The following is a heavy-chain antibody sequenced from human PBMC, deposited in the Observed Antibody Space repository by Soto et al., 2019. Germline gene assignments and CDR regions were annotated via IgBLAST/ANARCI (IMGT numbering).Heavy chain of an antibody. V-gene: IGHV1-69*01. D-gene: IGHD6-19*01. CDR3: AGGRIVVAGSSAYYSMDV. CDR2: IIPVFGII. J-gene: IGHJ6*02. CDR1: GGNPSNSA. Sequence: QVHLLLQSGAEVKKPGSSVKVACKASGGNPSNSAISWVRQAPGQGLEWMGGIIPVFGIISHAQNFQGRVTITADESTSTAYMELSSLRSEDPAVYFCAGGRIVVAGSSAYYSMDVWGQGTTVTVSS.